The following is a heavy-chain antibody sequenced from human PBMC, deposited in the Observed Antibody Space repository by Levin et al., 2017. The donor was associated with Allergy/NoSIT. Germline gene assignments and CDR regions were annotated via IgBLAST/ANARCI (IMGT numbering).Heavy chain of an antibody. J-gene: IGHJ3*02. CDR2: IYYSGST. V-gene: IGHV4-39*01. CDR1: GGSISSSSYY. Sequence: SETLSLTCTVSGGSISSSSYYWGWIRQPPGKGLEWIGSIYYSGSTYYNPSLKSRVTISVDTSKNQFSLKLSSVTAADTAVYYCARRGVSSSWYAEGQRFDAFDIWGQGTMVTVSS. D-gene: IGHD6-13*01. CDR3: ARRGVSSSWYAEGQRFDAFDI.